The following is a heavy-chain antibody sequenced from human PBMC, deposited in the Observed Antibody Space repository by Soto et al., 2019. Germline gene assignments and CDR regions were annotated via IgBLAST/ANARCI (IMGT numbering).Heavy chain of an antibody. J-gene: IGHJ6*03. CDR3: ARTTVTASYYYIDV. CDR2: ISTYNGNT. CDR1: GYTFTNYG. Sequence: QVQLVQSGAEVKQPGASVKVSCKASGYTFTNYGFTWVRQAPGQGLEWLGWISTYNGNTKYAQKVQGRLTMTTDTSTSTANMELNSLRCDDTALYYCARTTVTASYYYIDVWGKGSTVTVSS. V-gene: IGHV1-18*01. D-gene: IGHD4-17*01.